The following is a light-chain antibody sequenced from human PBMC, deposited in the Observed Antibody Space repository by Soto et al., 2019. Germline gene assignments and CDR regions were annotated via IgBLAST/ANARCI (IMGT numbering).Light chain of an antibody. J-gene: IGKJ4*01. CDR1: QSVSSY. CDR3: QHRGNWPLT. V-gene: IGKV3-11*01. Sequence: DIVLTQSPATLSLSPGDRATLSCTASQSVSSYLAWYQQKPGQAPRLLIYDASNRATGIPARFSGSGSGTDFSLTISSLEPEDFAVYYCQHRGNWPLTFGGGTKVEIK. CDR2: DAS.